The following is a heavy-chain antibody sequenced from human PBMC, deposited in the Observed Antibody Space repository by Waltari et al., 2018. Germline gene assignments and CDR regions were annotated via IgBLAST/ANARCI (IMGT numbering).Heavy chain of an antibody. CDR2: SIAYNGNT. CDR1: GYTFTSYG. Sequence: QVQLVQSGAEVKKPGASVKVSCKASGYTFTSYGISWVRQAPGQGLEWMGWSIAYNGNTNYAQKLQGRVTMTTDTSTSTAYMELRSLRSDDTAVYYCAREYCSSTSCSAPSYYGMDVWGQGTTVTVSS. J-gene: IGHJ6*02. D-gene: IGHD2-2*01. CDR3: AREYCSSTSCSAPSYYGMDV. V-gene: IGHV1-18*01.